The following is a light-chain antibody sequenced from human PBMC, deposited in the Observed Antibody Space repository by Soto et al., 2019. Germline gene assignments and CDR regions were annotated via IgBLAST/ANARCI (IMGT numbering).Light chain of an antibody. CDR3: SSSLGGATWV. CDR1: SSDVGSYDR. Sequence: QSALTQPASVSGSPGQWITISCTGSSSDVGSYDRVSWYQQYPGKAPTLMIYEVNKRPSRIAPRVAGAKSGNTASRTISGLQSEDEAQYYFSSSLGGATWVFGGGTQLTVL. CDR2: EVN. V-gene: IGLV2-23*02. J-gene: IGLJ3*02.